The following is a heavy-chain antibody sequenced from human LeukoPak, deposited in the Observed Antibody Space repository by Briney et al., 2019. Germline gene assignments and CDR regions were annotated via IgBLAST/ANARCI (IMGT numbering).Heavy chain of an antibody. CDR3: ARAIAAAADPFDY. CDR2: ISSSSSYI. V-gene: IGHV3-21*01. J-gene: IGHJ4*02. CDR1: GFTFSSYS. Sequence: GGSLRLSCAASGFTFSSYSMNWVRQAPGKGLEWVSSISSSSSYIYYADSVKGRFTISRDNAKNSLYLQMNSLRAEDTAVYYCARAIAAAADPFDYWGQGTLVTVSS. D-gene: IGHD6-13*01.